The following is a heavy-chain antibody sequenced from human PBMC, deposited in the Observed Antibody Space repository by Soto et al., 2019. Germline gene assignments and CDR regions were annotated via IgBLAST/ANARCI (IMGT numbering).Heavy chain of an antibody. CDR2: IYYSGST. CDR3: ARAVIANYYDSSGYFKAQDAFDI. Sequence: PSETLSLTCTVSGGSISSGDYYWSWIRQPPGKGLEWIGYIYYSGSTYYNPSLKSRVTISVDTSKNQFSLKLSSVTAADTAVYYCARAVIANYYDSSGYFKAQDAFDIWGQGTMVTVS. D-gene: IGHD3-22*01. J-gene: IGHJ3*02. V-gene: IGHV4-30-4*01. CDR1: GGSISSGDYY.